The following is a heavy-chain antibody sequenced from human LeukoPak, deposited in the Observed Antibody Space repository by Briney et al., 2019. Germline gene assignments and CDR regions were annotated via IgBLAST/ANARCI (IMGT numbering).Heavy chain of an antibody. D-gene: IGHD2-15*01. CDR2: ISTSGST. J-gene: IGHJ4*02. CDR1: GGSFSSGSYF. V-gene: IGHV4-61*02. Sequence: SETLSLTCTVSGGSFSSGSYFWSWIRQPAGKGLEWIGRISTSGSTNYNPSLKSRVSISVDTSKNQFSLKLSSVTAADTAVYYCARGVGYCSGGSCRDYGDYGSWGQGTLVTVSS. CDR3: ARGVGYCSGGSCRDYGDYGS.